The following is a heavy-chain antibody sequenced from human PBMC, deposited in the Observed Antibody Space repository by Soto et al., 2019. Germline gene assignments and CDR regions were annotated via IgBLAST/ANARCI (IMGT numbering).Heavy chain of an antibody. J-gene: IGHJ6*02. V-gene: IGHV4-34*01. CDR2: INHSGST. D-gene: IGHD3-22*01. Sequence: PSETLSLTCAVSGGSISGYYWSWIRKPQGKGLEWIGEINHSGSTNYNPSLKSRVTISVDTSKNQFSLKLSSVTAADTAVYYCARGLVGRYYESSGYYYPYYYGMDVWGQGTTVTVSS. CDR1: GGSISGYY. CDR3: ARGLVGRYYESSGYYYPYYYGMDV.